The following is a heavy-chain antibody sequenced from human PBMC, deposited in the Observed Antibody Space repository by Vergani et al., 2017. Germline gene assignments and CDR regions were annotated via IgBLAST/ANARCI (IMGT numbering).Heavy chain of an antibody. J-gene: IGHJ5*02. Sequence: QVQLVQSGAEVKKPGASVKVSCKASGYTFTSYAMHWVRQAPGQRLEWMGWFNAGNGNTKYSQKFQGRVTITRDTSASTAYMELSSLRSEDTAVYYCARVVVVVPAAIFSPPNWFDPWGQGTLVTVSS. CDR3: ARVVVVVPAAIFSPPNWFDP. D-gene: IGHD2-2*02. CDR2: FNAGNGNT. V-gene: IGHV1-3*01. CDR1: GYTFTSYA.